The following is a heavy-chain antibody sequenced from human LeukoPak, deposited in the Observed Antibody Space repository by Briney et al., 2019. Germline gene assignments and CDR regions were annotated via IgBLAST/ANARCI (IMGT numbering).Heavy chain of an antibody. J-gene: IGHJ4*02. Sequence: GGSLRLSCAASGFTFGSYSMNWVRQAPGKGLEWVSSISSRTSYIYYADSVKGRFTISRDNAKNSLYLQMNSLRAEDTAVYYCARENPHSGYDYFFDYWGQGTLVTVSS. CDR1: GFTFGSYS. CDR2: ISSRTSYI. V-gene: IGHV3-21*01. CDR3: ARENPHSGYDYFFDY. D-gene: IGHD5-12*01.